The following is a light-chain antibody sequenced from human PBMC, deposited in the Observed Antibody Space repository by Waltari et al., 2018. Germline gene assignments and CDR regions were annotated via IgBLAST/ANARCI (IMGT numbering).Light chain of an antibody. CDR2: DAS. J-gene: IGKJ1*01. CDR1: QRVGRY. Sequence: SCRARQRVGRYLAWYQQKPGQAPRLRIDDASTRATGMPDRFSGSGSGTDFSVTISRLESEDFAVYYCQKYVNLPATFGQGTKVEIK. CDR3: QKYVNLPAT. V-gene: IGKV3-20*01.